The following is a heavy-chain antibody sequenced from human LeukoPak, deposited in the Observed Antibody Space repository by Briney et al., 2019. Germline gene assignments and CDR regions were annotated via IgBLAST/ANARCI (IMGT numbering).Heavy chain of an antibody. CDR2: ISAYNGNT. CDR1: GYTFTSYG. J-gene: IGHJ6*02. D-gene: IGHD2-21*01. V-gene: IGHV1-18*01. Sequence: ASVTVSCTASGYTFTSYGISWVRQAPGQGLEWMGWISAYNGNTNYAQKLQGRVTMTTDTSTSTAYMELRSLRSDDTAVYYCARDILAYYYYGMDVWGQGTTVTVSS. CDR3: ARDILAYYYYGMDV.